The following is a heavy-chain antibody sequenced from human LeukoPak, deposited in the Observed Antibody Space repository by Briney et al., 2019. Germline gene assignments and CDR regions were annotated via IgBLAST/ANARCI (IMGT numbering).Heavy chain of an antibody. Sequence: PGGSLRLSCAAAGITFGSYWMTWDRQAPGKGLECVANIKPDGSEKYYVDSVEGRFTVSRDNAKNSLFLEMNSLRPEDTAVYYCARGRMAVAGSYEYWGQGALVTVSA. J-gene: IGHJ4*02. CDR1: GITFGSYW. D-gene: IGHD6-19*01. CDR2: IKPDGSEK. CDR3: ARGRMAVAGSYEY. V-gene: IGHV3-7*05.